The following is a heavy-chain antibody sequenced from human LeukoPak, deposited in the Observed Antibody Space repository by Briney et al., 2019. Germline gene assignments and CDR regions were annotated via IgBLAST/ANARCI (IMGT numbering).Heavy chain of an antibody. Sequence: GASVRVSCKASGYIFSDYARHWVRQAPGQSLEGMGWINSGNGDTIYSQKFQDRLTISRNTSATTVYMELSSLRSEDTAVYYCASLWFGELAPFDPWGPGTLVTVSS. CDR1: GYIFSDYA. CDR2: INSGNGDT. CDR3: ASLWFGELAPFDP. V-gene: IGHV1-3*01. D-gene: IGHD3-10*01. J-gene: IGHJ5*02.